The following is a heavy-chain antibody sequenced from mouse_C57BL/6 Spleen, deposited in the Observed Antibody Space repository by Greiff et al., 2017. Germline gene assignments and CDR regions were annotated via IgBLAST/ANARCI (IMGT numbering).Heavy chain of an antibody. CDR2: ISSGGDYI. Sequence: EVHLVESGEGLVKPGGSLKLSCAASGFTFSSYAMSWVRQTPEKRLEWVAYISSGGDYIYYADTVKGRVTISRDNARNTMYLQMSSLKSAYTAMYYCTRDSSLYYYAMDYWGQGTSVTVSS. D-gene: IGHD1-1*01. CDR1: GFTFSSYA. CDR3: TRDSSLYYYAMDY. V-gene: IGHV5-9-1*02. J-gene: IGHJ4*01.